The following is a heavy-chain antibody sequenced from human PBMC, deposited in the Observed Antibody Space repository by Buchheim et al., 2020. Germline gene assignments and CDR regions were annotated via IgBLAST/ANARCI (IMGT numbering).Heavy chain of an antibody. CDR2: IYSGGST. Sequence: EVQLVESGGGLVQPGGSLRLSCAASGFTVSSNYMSWVRQAPGKGLEWVSVIYSGGSTYYADSVKGRFTISRDNYKNTLYLQMNSLRAEDTAVYYCARDKWYYYGSGGKGPFDYWGQGTL. V-gene: IGHV3-66*01. J-gene: IGHJ4*02. CDR3: ARDKWYYYGSGGKGPFDY. D-gene: IGHD3-10*01. CDR1: GFTVSSNY.